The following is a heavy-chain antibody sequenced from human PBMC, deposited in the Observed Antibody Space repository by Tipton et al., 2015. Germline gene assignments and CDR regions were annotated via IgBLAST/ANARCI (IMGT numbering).Heavy chain of an antibody. CDR1: GGTFSSYA. V-gene: IGHV1-69*01. J-gene: IGHJ4*02. D-gene: IGHD6-19*01. CDR2: IIPISGTA. Sequence: QVQLVQSGAEVKKPGYSVKVSCKASGGTFSSYAFNWVRQAHGQGLEWMGGIIPISGTANYPQKFQGRVTFTADESTTTAYMELSSLRSEDTSMYYCATMSGWDTGSYYFDYWSQGTLVTVSS. CDR3: ATMSGWDTGSYYFDY.